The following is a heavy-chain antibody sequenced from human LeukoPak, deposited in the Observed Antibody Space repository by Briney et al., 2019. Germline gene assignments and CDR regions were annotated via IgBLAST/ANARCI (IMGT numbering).Heavy chain of an antibody. J-gene: IGHJ5*02. CDR3: AKDRHSTGWYDRFDP. V-gene: IGHV3-33*06. CDR2: IWYDGSNK. D-gene: IGHD6-19*01. Sequence: PGKSLRLSCATSGFTFSSYGMHWVRQAPGKGLEWVAVIWYDGSNKYYADSVKGRFTISRDNSKNTLYLQMNSLRAEDTAVYYCAKDRHSTGWYDRFDPWGQGTLVTVSS. CDR1: GFTFSSYG.